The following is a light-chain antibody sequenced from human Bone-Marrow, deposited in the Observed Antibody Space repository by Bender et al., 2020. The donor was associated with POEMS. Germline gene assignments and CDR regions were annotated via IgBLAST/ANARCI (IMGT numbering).Light chain of an antibody. CDR3: CSYTSSTTLV. CDR1: SSVVGNFND. J-gene: IGLJ2*01. Sequence: QSALTQPASVSGSPGQSITISCTGSSSVVGNFNDVSWYQQHPGNAPKLLIYEVTKRPSGIPDRFSGSKSGNTASLTISGLQAEDDADYYCCSYTSSTTLVFGGGTKVTVL. V-gene: IGLV2-14*02. CDR2: EVT.